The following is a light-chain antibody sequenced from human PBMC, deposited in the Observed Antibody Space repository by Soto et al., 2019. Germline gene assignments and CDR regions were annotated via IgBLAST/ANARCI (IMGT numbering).Light chain of an antibody. J-gene: IGKJ2*01. V-gene: IGKV1-39*01. Sequence: DIQMTQSPSYLSASVGDSVTITCQASQSISTYVNWYQQKPGKAPQLLIHAASSLHGWVPSRFSGSGSGTDFTLTISSLHPEDFATYYCQQSYSIPYVFGQATKLEIE. CDR2: AAS. CDR1: QSISTY. CDR3: QQSYSIPYV.